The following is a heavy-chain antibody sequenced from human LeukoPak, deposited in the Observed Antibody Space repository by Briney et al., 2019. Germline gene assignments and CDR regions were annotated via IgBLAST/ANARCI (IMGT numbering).Heavy chain of an antibody. V-gene: IGHV3-66*01. CDR3: ARIISSWLYYFDY. Sequence: ETLSLTCTVSGGSITSSSYYWGWVRQAPGKGLERVSVIYSGGSTYYADSVKGRFTISRDNSKNTLYLQMNSLRVEDTAVYYCARIISSWLYYFDYWGQGALVTVSS. D-gene: IGHD6-13*01. CDR1: GGSITSSSYY. CDR2: IYSGGST. J-gene: IGHJ4*02.